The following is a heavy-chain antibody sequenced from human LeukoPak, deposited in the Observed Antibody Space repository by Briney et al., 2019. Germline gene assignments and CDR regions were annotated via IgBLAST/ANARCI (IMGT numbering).Heavy chain of an antibody. CDR1: GDSVTGYF. CDR2: IYKIGTT. CDR3: VIGVGWQPDY. J-gene: IGHJ4*02. Sequence: SETLSLTCTVFGDSVTGYFLNWVRQPPGKGLEWIGHIYKIGTTNYNPSLKSRLTISADTSKNQFSLQLRSVTAADTAVYYCVIGVGWQPDYWGQGALVTDSS. V-gene: IGHV4-59*02. D-gene: IGHD2-15*01.